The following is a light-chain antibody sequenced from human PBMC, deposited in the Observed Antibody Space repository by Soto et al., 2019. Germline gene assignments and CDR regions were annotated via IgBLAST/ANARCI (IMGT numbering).Light chain of an antibody. V-gene: IGKV3-20*01. CDR1: QSVSSGY. Sequence: EVVLTQSPGTLSLSPGERATLSCRASQSVSSGYLGWYQQKPGQAPRLLIYGASSRATGIPDRFSGGGSGTDFTLTISRLEPEDFAVYFCQQYTYSPWTFGQGTKVEIK. CDR3: QQYTYSPWT. J-gene: IGKJ1*01. CDR2: GAS.